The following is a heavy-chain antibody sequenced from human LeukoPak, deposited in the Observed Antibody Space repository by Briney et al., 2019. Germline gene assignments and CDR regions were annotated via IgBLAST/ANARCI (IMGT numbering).Heavy chain of an antibody. J-gene: IGHJ1*01. CDR1: GGTFSSYA. CDR3: ARDPLSSVGATIGHFQH. D-gene: IGHD1-26*01. V-gene: IGHV1-69*05. CDR2: IIPIFGTA. Sequence: SVKVSCTASGGTFSSYAISWVRQAPGQGLEWMGRIIPIFGTANYAQKFQGRVTITTDESTSTAYMELSSLRSEDTAVYYCARDPLSSVGATIGHFQHWGQGTLVTVSS.